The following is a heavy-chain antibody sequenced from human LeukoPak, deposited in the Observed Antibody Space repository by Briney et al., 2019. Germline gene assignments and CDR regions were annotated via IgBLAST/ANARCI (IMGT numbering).Heavy chain of an antibody. J-gene: IGHJ4*02. V-gene: IGHV4-30-2*01. Sequence: PSQTLSLTCTVSGGSISSGGYYWSWIRQPPGKGLEWIGYIYHSGSTYYNPSLKSRVTISVDTSKNQFSLKLSSVTAADTAVYYCASSPVVVAAFDYWGQGTLVTVSS. D-gene: IGHD2-15*01. CDR2: IYHSGST. CDR1: GGSISSGGYY. CDR3: ASSPVVVAAFDY.